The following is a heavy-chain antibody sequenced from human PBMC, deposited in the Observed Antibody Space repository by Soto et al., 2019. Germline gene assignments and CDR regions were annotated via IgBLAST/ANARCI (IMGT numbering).Heavy chain of an antibody. Sequence: GGSLRLSCAVSGFTVSSNYMSWVRQAPGKGLEWVSIFYTGGSTYYSDSVKGRFTISRDNSKNTLYLQMNSLRVEDTAIYYCARDPYFGAIDYWGRGTLVTVSS. CDR2: FYTGGST. CDR3: ARDPYFGAIDY. J-gene: IGHJ4*02. CDR1: GFTVSSNY. D-gene: IGHD3-16*01. V-gene: IGHV3-66*01.